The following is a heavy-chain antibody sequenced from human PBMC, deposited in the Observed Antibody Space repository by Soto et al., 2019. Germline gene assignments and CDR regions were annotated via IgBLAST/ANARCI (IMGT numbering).Heavy chain of an antibody. CDR1: GYTFTNYG. D-gene: IGHD3-16*02. J-gene: IGHJ5*02. CDR3: AREEYRQLDH. Sequence: QVQLVQSGAEVKKPGASVKVSCKASGYTFTNYGISWVRQAPGQGLEWMGWISTNSGHTDYAQNRRGRVTMTTDTSTTTAYMELRSLRSDDTAVYYCAREEYRQLDHWGQGTLVTVSS. V-gene: IGHV1-18*04. CDR2: ISTNSGHT.